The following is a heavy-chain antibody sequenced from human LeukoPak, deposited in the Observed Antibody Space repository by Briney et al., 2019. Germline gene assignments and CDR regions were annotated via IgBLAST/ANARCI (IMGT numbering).Heavy chain of an antibody. D-gene: IGHD3-10*01. J-gene: IGHJ4*02. Sequence: PGGSLRLSCAASGSTFSNYAMSWVRQGPGKGLEWVSAISGSGGNTYYADSVKGRFTISRDNSKNTLYLQLNSLRAEDTAVYYSAKWYYGYYFDYWGQGTLVTVSS. V-gene: IGHV3-23*01. CDR3: AKWYYGYYFDY. CDR1: GSTFSNYA. CDR2: ISGSGGNT.